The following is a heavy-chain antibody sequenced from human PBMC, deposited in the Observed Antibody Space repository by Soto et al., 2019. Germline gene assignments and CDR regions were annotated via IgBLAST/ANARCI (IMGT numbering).Heavy chain of an antibody. CDR1: GYTFTRYG. V-gene: IGHV1-18*01. D-gene: IGHD2-8*01. CDR2: ISGYNGDT. CDR3: AKNGQPPYYYYGLDV. Sequence: QGHLVQSGAEVKKPGTSVKVSCKASGYTFTRYGISWVRQAPGQGLEWMGWISGYNGDTNYAQNPQGRVTMTIDTSTSTAYMELRSLTSDDTAVYYCAKNGQPPYYYYGLDVWGQGTTVTVS. J-gene: IGHJ6*02.